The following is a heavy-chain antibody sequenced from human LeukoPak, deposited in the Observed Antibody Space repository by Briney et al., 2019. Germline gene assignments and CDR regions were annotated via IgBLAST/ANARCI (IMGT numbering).Heavy chain of an antibody. CDR1: GFTFSSYA. Sequence: GGSLRLSCAASGFTFSSYAMSWVRQAPGKGLEWVSAISGSGGSTYYADSVKGRFTISRDNSKNTLYLQMNSLRAEDTAVYYCAKDQKEDSWSGYYDGYYFDYWGQGTLVTVSS. D-gene: IGHD3-3*01. CDR2: ISGSGGST. CDR3: AKDQKEDSWSGYYDGYYFDY. V-gene: IGHV3-23*01. J-gene: IGHJ4*02.